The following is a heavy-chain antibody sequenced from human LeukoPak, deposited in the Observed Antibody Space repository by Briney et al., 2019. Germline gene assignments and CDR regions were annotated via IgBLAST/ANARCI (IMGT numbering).Heavy chain of an antibody. J-gene: IGHJ5*02. V-gene: IGHV1-69*02. CDR3: ATGTARWYWFDP. CDR2: IIPILGIA. D-gene: IGHD5-18*01. CDR1: GGTFSSYT. Sequence: SVKVYCKASGGTFSSYTISWVRQAPGQGVEWMGRIIPILGIANYAQKFQGRVTITADKSTSTAYMELSSLRSEDTAVYYCATGTARWYWFDPWGQGTLVTVSS.